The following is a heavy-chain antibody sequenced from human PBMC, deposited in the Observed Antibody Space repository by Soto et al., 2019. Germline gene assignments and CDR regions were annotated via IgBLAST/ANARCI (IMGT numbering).Heavy chain of an antibody. Sequence: QVQLVESGGGVVQPGRSLRLSCAASGFTFISYARYWVRQAPGKGREWVAVISYDGSNKYYADSVKGRFTISRDNSKNTLYLQMNSLRPEDTAVYYCARGTTKYYYYGMDVWGQGTTVTVSS. CDR3: ARGTTKYYYYGMDV. CDR1: GFTFISYA. CDR2: ISYDGSNK. D-gene: IGHD4-4*01. J-gene: IGHJ6*02. V-gene: IGHV3-30-3*01.